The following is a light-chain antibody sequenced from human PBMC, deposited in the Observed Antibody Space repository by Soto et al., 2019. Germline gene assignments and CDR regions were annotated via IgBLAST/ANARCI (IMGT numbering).Light chain of an antibody. Sequence: EIVMTQSPVTLSASPGESATLSCRASQSIDNNVAWYQQKPGQAPRLLIVGSFARATGIPARFSGSGSGSEFTLTISGLQSEDFAVYYCQQYKNWPLFGQGTRLENK. V-gene: IGKV3-15*01. CDR2: GSF. J-gene: IGKJ5*01. CDR1: QSIDNN. CDR3: QQYKNWPL.